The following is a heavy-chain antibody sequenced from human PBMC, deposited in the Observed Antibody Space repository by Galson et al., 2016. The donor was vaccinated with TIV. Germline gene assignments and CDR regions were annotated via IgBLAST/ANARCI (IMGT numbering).Heavy chain of an antibody. V-gene: IGHV4-38-2*01. CDR1: ASSISSNYF. CDR3: ARQFDCTSTTCRDAFDI. Sequence: EPLSLTCSVSASSISSNYFWGWVRQPPGKGLEWIASIFHRGRTYYSPSLESRVTISIDTSKNQFSLRLTSVTAADTAVYYCARQFDCTSTTCRDAFDIWGQGTMVTVSS. CDR2: IFHRGRT. D-gene: IGHD2-2*01. J-gene: IGHJ3*02.